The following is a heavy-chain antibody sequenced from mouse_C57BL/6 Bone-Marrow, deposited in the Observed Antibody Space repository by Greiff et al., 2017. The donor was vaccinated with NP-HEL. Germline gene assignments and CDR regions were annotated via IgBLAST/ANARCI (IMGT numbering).Heavy chain of an antibody. CDR3: ARRFQIVDYYGSSYVGY. CDR1: GYTFTSYW. J-gene: IGHJ2*01. D-gene: IGHD1-1*01. CDR2: IYPSDSDT. V-gene: IGHV1-61*01. Sequence: QVQLQQPGAELVRPGSSVKLSCKASGYTFTSYWMAWVKQRPGQGLEWIGNIYPSDSDTHYNQKFKDKDTLTVDKSSSTAYMQISSLTSEDSAVYDCARRFQIVDYYGSSYVGYWGQGTTLTVSS.